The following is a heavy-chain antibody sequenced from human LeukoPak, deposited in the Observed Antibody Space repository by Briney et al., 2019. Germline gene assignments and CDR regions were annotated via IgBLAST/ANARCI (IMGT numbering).Heavy chain of an antibody. D-gene: IGHD3-3*01. V-gene: IGHV1-18*01. CDR3: ARWRRYDFFQYYYYYMDV. CDR2: ISAYNGNT. J-gene: IGHJ6*03. Sequence: ASVKVSCKASGYTFTSYGISWVRQAPGQGLEWMGWISAYNGNTNYAQKLQGRVTMTTDTSTSTAYMELRSLRSDDTAVYYCARWRRYDFFQYYYYYMDVWGKGTTVTVSS. CDR1: GYTFTSYG.